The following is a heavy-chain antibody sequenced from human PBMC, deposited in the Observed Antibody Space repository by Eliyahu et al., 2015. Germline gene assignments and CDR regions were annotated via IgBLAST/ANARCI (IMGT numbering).Heavy chain of an antibody. V-gene: IGHV3-15*01. J-gene: IGHJ4*02. D-gene: IGHD3-3*01. CDR2: IKSKTNGGTT. Sequence: EVQLVESGGGXVKPGGSLSLXXXAXGFPLXNAWXSWVRQAPGKGLEWVGRIKSKTNGGTTDYAAPVKGRFTISRDDSKNTLYLQMNSLKTEDRAVYYCTTEGPLFGVVISPYFGYWGQGTLVTVSS. CDR1: GFPLXNAW. CDR3: TTEGPLFGVVISPYFGY.